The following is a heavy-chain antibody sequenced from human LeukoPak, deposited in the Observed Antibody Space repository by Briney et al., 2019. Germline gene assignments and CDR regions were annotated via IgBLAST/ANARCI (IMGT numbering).Heavy chain of an antibody. V-gene: IGHV4-59*01. J-gene: IGHJ4*02. Sequence: SETLSLACTVSGGSISSYFWTWIRQPPGKGLEWLGYIYYSGSTNYNPSLKSRVTISVDTPRNQFSLKLTSVTAADTAVYYCARESWDTMVRGAVFDLWGQGTLVTVSS. CDR1: GGSISSYF. CDR3: ARESWDTMVRGAVFDL. D-gene: IGHD3-10*01. CDR2: IYYSGST.